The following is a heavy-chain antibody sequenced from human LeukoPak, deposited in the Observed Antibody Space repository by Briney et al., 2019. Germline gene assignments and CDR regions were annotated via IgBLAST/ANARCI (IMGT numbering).Heavy chain of an antibody. Sequence: PSGTLSLTCGVSGGSISSYYWSWIRQPPGKGLEWIGYIYYSGSTNYNPSLKSRVTISVDTSKKQFSLKVRSVTAADTAVYYCARRDSPFDLWGRGTLVTVS. CDR1: GGSISSYY. J-gene: IGHJ2*01. D-gene: IGHD3-22*01. CDR2: IYYSGST. V-gene: IGHV4-59*01. CDR3: ARRDSPFDL.